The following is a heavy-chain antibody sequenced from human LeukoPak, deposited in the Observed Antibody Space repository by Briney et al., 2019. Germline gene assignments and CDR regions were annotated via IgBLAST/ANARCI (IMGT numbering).Heavy chain of an antibody. J-gene: IGHJ5*02. CDR2: IIPIFGTA. Sequence: ASVKVSCKASGGTFSSYAISWVRQAPGQGLEWMGGIIPIFGTANYAQKFQGRVTMTRDMSTSTVYMELSSLRFEDTAVYYCAGGGVSGSYSMGWFDPWGQGTLVTVSS. V-gene: IGHV1-69*05. CDR1: GGTFSSYA. CDR3: AGGGVSGSYSMGWFDP. D-gene: IGHD1-26*01.